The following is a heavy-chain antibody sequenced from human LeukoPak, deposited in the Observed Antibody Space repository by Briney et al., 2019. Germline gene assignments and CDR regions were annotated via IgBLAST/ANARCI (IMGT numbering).Heavy chain of an antibody. CDR2: MNPNSGNT. J-gene: IGHJ6*02. CDR3: AIPYSSYDFWSGYYTPGGYYYYGMDV. Sequence: ASVKVSCKASGYTFTSYYMHWVRQAPGQGLEWMGWMNPNSGNTGYAQKFQGRVTMTRNTSISTAYMELSSLRSEDTAVYYCAIPYSSYDFWSGYYTPGGYYYYGMDVWGQGTTVTVSS. CDR1: GYTFTSYY. V-gene: IGHV1-8*02. D-gene: IGHD3-3*01.